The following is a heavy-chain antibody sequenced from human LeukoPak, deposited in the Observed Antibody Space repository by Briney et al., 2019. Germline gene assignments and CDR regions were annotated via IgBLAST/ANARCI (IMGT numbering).Heavy chain of an antibody. CDR3: ARGPIKAYSSSWYIGWFDP. CDR1: GFTFSSYS. CDR2: ISSSSSYI. J-gene: IGHJ5*02. Sequence: GGSLRLSCAASGFTFSSYSMNWVRQAPGKGLEWASSISSSSSYIYYADSVKGRFTISRDNAKNSLYLQMNSLRAEDTAVYYCARGPIKAYSSSWYIGWFDPWGQGTLVTVSS. D-gene: IGHD6-13*01. V-gene: IGHV3-21*01.